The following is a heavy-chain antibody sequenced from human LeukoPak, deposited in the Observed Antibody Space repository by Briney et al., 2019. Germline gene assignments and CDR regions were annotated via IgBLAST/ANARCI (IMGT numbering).Heavy chain of an antibody. J-gene: IGHJ4*02. CDR3: ARDLGGLRYYDSSGYSN. D-gene: IGHD3-22*01. CDR1: SYSIKSGYY. CDR2: IYHSVST. V-gene: IGHV4-38-2*02. Sequence: SETLSLTCAVSSYSIKSGYYWGWIRQPPGKGLEWIGSIYHSVSTYYNPSLKSRVTISVDTSKNQFSLKLSSVTAAATAVYYCARDLGGLRYYDSSGYSNWGQGTLVTVSS.